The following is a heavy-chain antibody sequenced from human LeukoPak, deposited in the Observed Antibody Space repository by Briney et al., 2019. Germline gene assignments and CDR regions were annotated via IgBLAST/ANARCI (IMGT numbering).Heavy chain of an antibody. V-gene: IGHV4-38-2*01. Sequence: SETLSLTCAVSGYSTSSGYYWGWIRQPPGKGLEWIGSIYHSGSTYYNPSLKSRVTISVDTSKNQFSLKLSSVTAADTAVYYCARGVDSSGSNWFDPWGQGTLVTVSS. CDR3: ARGVDSSGSNWFDP. CDR2: IYHSGST. CDR1: GYSTSSGYY. J-gene: IGHJ5*02. D-gene: IGHD3-22*01.